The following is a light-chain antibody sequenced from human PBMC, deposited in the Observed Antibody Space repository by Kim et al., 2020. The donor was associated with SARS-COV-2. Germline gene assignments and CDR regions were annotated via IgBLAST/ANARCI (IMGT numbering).Light chain of an antibody. Sequence: GHSIPIACTGTSSGVGGYNYVSLYKQHPDKAPKRMIYDVSKRPSEVSNRFSGSKSGNTASLTISGLQAEDEADYYCSSYTSSSTYVFGPGTKVTVL. V-gene: IGLV2-14*04. CDR2: DVS. J-gene: IGLJ1*01. CDR1: SSGVGGYNY. CDR3: SSYTSSSTYV.